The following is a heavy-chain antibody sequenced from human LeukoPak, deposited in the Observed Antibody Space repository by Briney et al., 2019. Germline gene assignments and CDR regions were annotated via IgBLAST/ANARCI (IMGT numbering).Heavy chain of an antibody. J-gene: IGHJ3*02. CDR1: GFTFSTYG. V-gene: IGHV3-33*06. CDR2: IWYDGSNK. D-gene: IGHD1-26*01. Sequence: GRSLRLSCAASGFTFSTYGMHWVRQAPGKGLEWVAVIWYDGSNKYHADSVKGRFAISRDNSKNTLYLQMNSLRAEDTAVYYCAKGDSGSYGALDIWGQGTTVTVSS. CDR3: AKGDSGSYGALDI.